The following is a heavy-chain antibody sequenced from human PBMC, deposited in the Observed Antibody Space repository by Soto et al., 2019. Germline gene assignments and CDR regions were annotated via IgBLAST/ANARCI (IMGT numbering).Heavy chain of an antibody. D-gene: IGHD3-10*01. V-gene: IGHV3-53*01. CDR3: ARDYGSGIFDY. Sequence: EVQLVESGGGLIQPGGSLRLSCAASGFTVSSNYMSWVRQATGKGLEWVSVIYSGGSTYYADSVKGRFTISRDNSKYTLYLQMNSLRAENTAVYYCARDYGSGIFDYWGQGTLLTVSS. CDR1: GFTVSSNY. CDR2: IYSGGST. J-gene: IGHJ4*02.